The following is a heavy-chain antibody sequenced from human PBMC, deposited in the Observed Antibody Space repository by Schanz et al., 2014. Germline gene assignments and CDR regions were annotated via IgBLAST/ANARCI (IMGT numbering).Heavy chain of an antibody. D-gene: IGHD3-9*01. V-gene: IGHV3-11*05. CDR2: ISNSGTYT. Sequence: QVQLVESGGGLVKPGGSLRLSCAASGFTFSDYYMTWMRQAPGKGLEWISYISNSGTYTKYADSVKGRFVISRDNARSSLYLQMSSLRDGDTAVYYCAKDHAGSDILTALGNWGQGTLXTVSS. CDR1: GFTFSDYY. J-gene: IGHJ4*02. CDR3: AKDHAGSDILTALGN.